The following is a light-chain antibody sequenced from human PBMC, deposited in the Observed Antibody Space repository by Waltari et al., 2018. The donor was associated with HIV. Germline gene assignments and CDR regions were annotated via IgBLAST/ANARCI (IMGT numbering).Light chain of an antibody. CDR2: RAS. V-gene: IGKV3-20*01. J-gene: IGKJ2*01. Sequence: EIVLTQSPGTLSLSPGERATLSCRASQSVTSRFLAWYQQKPGQAPRLLIYRASSRATGIPDRFSGSGSGTDFTLTISTLEPEDFAVNYCQQYGSSPPYTFGQGTKLEIK. CDR3: QQYGSSPPYT. CDR1: QSVTSRF.